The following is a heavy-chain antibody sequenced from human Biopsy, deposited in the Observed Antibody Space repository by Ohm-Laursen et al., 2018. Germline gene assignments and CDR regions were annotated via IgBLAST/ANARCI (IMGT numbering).Heavy chain of an antibody. CDR1: GFTFSSYE. D-gene: IGHD6-19*01. Sequence: SLRLSCAASGFTFSSYEMNWVRQAPGKGLEWVSYISSSGSTIHYADSVKGRFTISRDNAKNSLYLQMNSLRAEDTAVYYCARACPSYSSVWYREPIIHCWGQGTLVTVSS. CDR2: ISSSGSTI. J-gene: IGHJ4*02. CDR3: ARACPSYSSVWYREPIIHC. V-gene: IGHV3-48*03.